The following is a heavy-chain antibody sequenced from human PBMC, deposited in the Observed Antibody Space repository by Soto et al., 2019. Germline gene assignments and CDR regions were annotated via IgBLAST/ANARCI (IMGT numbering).Heavy chain of an antibody. D-gene: IGHD2-2*01. CDR1: GGSISSYY. Sequence: PSETLSLTCTVSGGSISSYYWSWIRQPPGKGLEWIGYIYYSGSTNYNPSLKSRVTISVDTSKNQFSLKLSSVTAADTAVYYCARRFLGYCSSTSCSYDAFDIWGQGTMVTVSS. CDR3: ARRFLGYCSSTSCSYDAFDI. CDR2: IYYSGST. V-gene: IGHV4-59*08. J-gene: IGHJ3*02.